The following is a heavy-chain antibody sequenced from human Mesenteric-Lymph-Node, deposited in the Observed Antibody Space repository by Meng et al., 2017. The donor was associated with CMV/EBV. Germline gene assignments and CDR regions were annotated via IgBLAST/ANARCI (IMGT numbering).Heavy chain of an antibody. CDR1: GVTVSSNY. CDR3: ARDSSGRDAFDI. J-gene: IGHJ3*02. V-gene: IGHV3-53*01. D-gene: IGHD1-26*01. Sequence: SCAASGVTVSSNYMSWVRQAPGKGLEWVSVIYSGGSTYYADSVKGRFTISRDNSKNTLYLQMNSLRAEDTAVYYCARDSSGRDAFDIWGQGTMVTVSS. CDR2: IYSGGST.